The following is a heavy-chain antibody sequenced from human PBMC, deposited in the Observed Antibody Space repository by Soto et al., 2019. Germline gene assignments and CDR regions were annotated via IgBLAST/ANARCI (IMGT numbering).Heavy chain of an antibody. CDR1: GYAHTGLS. CDR3: ATDLDVREDKPGGY. Sequence: GASVKVSCKVSGYAHTGLSMHWLRQAPGKGLEWMGGFDPEDGETIYAQKFQGRVTMTEDTSTDTAYMELSSLRSEDTAVYYCATDLDVREDKPGGYWGQGTLVTVSS. J-gene: IGHJ4*02. D-gene: IGHD3-16*01. V-gene: IGHV1-24*01. CDR2: FDPEDGET.